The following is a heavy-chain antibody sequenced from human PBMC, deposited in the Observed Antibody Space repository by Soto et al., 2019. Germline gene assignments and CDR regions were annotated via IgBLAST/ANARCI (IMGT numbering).Heavy chain of an antibody. D-gene: IGHD3-22*01. CDR3: VNRRFFDSSGFYYYYYFDY. J-gene: IGHJ4*02. CDR2: ISNSGGST. V-gene: IGHV3-23*01. Sequence: GGSLRLSCAASGFTFSNYAMSWVRQAPGKGMEWVSGISNSGGSTYYADSVKGRFTSSRDNSKNTLFLQMNSLRAEDTAVFYCVNRRFFDSSGFYYYYYFDYWGQGTLVTVSS. CDR1: GFTFSNYA.